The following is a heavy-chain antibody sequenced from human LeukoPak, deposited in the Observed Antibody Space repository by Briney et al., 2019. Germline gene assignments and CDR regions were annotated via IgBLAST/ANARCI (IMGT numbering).Heavy chain of an antibody. CDR3: AKVGCSSTSCYANYYYYMDV. CDR2: IRYDGSNK. V-gene: IGHV3-30*02. D-gene: IGHD2-2*01. J-gene: IGHJ6*03. Sequence: PGGSLRLSCEASGFTFSSYGMHWVRQAPGKGLEWVAFIRYDGSNKYYADSVKGRFTISRDNSKNTLHLQMNSLRAEDTAVYYCAKVGCSSTSCYANYYYYMDVWGKGTTVTVSS. CDR1: GFTFSSYG.